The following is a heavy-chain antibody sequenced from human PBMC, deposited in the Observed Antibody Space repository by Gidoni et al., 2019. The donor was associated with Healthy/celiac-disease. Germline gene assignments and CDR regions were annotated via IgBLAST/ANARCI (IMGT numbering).Heavy chain of an antibody. D-gene: IGHD2-2*01. CDR2: INTNTGNA. Sequence: QVQLVQSGSELKKPGASVKVSCKASGYTFTSHAMNWVRQAPGQGLEWMGWINTNTGNATYAQGFTGRFVFSLDTSVSTAYLQISSLKAEDTAVYYCARGWHCSSTSCYRGVWYFDLWGRGTLVTVSS. V-gene: IGHV7-4-1*02. CDR3: ARGWHCSSTSCYRGVWYFDL. CDR1: GYTFTSHA. J-gene: IGHJ2*01.